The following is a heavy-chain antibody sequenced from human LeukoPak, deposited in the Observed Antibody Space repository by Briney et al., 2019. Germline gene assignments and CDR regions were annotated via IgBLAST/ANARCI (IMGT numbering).Heavy chain of an antibody. CDR2: IIPIFGTA. J-gene: IGHJ4*02. Sequence: ASVKVSCKASGGTFSSYAISWVRQAPGQGLEWMGGIIPIFGTANYAQKFQGRVTITADESTSTAYMELSSLRSEDTAAYYCAREAEGATNPSQFDYWGQGTLVTVSS. V-gene: IGHV1-69*13. CDR1: GGTFSSYA. D-gene: IGHD1-26*01. CDR3: AREAEGATNPSQFDY.